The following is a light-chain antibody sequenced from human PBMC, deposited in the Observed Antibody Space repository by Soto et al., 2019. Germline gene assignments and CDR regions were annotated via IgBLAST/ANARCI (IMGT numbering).Light chain of an antibody. CDR1: SSDVGANDY. CDR3: SSFAANDNVV. CDR2: EVN. Sequence: QSVLTQPPSASGSPGQSVTISCTGTSSDVGANDYVCWYQQHPGKAPKLMIYEVNKRPSGVPDRFSGSKSGNTASLPVSGLQAGDEADYYCSSFAANDNVVFGGGTKLTVL. J-gene: IGLJ3*02. V-gene: IGLV2-8*01.